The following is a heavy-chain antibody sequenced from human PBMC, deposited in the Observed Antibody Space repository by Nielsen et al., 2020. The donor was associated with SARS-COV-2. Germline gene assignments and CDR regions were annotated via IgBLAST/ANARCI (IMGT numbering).Heavy chain of an antibody. CDR2: IYYSGST. Sequence: RQAPGKGLEWIGYIYYSGSTYYNPSLKSRVTISVDTSKNQFSLKLSSVTAADTAVYYCAREEVNLYDSSGYYYFDPHVAFDIWGQGTMVTVSS. D-gene: IGHD3-22*01. V-gene: IGHV4-31*02. J-gene: IGHJ3*02. CDR3: AREEVNLYDSSGYYYFDPHVAFDI.